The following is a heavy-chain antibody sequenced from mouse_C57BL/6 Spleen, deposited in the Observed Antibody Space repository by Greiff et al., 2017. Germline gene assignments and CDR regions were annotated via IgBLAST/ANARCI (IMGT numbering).Heavy chain of an antibody. J-gene: IGHJ3*01. V-gene: IGHV2-2*01. CDR1: GFSLTSYG. CDR2: IWSGGST. D-gene: IGHD6-1*01. Sequence: QVQLQQSGPGLVQPSPSLSITCTVSGFSLTSYGVHWVRQSPGKGLEWLGVIWSGGSTDYNAALISRLSISKDNSKGQVFFKMNSLQADDTAIYYWARALLANGGKGTLVTVSA. CDR3: ARALLAN.